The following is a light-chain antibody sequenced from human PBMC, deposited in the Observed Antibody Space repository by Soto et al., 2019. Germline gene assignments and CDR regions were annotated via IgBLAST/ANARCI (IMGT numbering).Light chain of an antibody. J-gene: IGKJ4*01. CDR2: EAS. CDR1: QSISRW. CDR3: QQYKTFSQLT. V-gene: IGKV1-5*01. Sequence: DIQMTQSPSTLSASVGDRVTITCRASQSISRWLAWYQQKPGTAPKLLIYEASILESGVPSRFSGSGSGTKFTLTVSSLQPDDFATYYCQQYKTFSQLTFGGGTKVEIK.